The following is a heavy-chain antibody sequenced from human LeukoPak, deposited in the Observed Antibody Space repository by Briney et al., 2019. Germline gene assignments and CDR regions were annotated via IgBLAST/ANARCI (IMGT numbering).Heavy chain of an antibody. Sequence: GGSLRLSCAASGFTFSSYAMSWVRQAPGKGLEWVSAISGSGGSTYYADSVKGRLTISRDNSKNTLYLQMNSLRAEYTAVYYCAKDVLLWFGEGNYFDYWGQGTLVTVSS. CDR3: AKDVLLWFGEGNYFDY. CDR2: ISGSGGST. D-gene: IGHD3-10*01. J-gene: IGHJ4*02. V-gene: IGHV3-23*01. CDR1: GFTFSSYA.